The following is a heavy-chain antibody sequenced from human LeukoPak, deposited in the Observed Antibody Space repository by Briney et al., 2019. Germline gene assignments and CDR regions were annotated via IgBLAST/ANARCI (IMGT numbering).Heavy chain of an antibody. V-gene: IGHV3-7*01. CDR2: INQDGSEK. Sequence: GGSLRLSCAVSGFTLSSNWMNWVRQAPGKGLEWVANINQDGSEKYYVDSVKGRFTISRDNAQNSLYLQINSLRAEDTAVYYCARGETTMIVVGNDLLDIWGQGTMVTVSS. D-gene: IGHD3-22*01. CDR3: ARGETTMIVVGNDLLDI. J-gene: IGHJ3*02. CDR1: GFTLSSNW.